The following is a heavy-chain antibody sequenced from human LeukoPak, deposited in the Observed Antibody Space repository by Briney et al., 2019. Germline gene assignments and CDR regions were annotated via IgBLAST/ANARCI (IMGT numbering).Heavy chain of an antibody. D-gene: IGHD6-13*01. Sequence: PSETLSLTCTVSGGSISSYYWSWIRQPPGKGLEWIGYIYYSGSTNYNPSLKSRVTISVDTSKNQFSLKLSSVTAADTAVYYCASSGIAAAGPDWFDPWGQGTLVTVSS. CDR2: IYYSGST. CDR1: GGSISSYY. J-gene: IGHJ5*02. CDR3: ASSGIAAAGPDWFDP. V-gene: IGHV4-59*01.